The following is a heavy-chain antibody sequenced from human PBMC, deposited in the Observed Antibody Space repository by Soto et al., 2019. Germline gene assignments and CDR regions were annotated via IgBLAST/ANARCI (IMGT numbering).Heavy chain of an antibody. Sequence: GGSLRLSCTTSGFTFSNYAMSGVRQAPGKGLEGVSVITGSGDVSYVTDRFKGRFTVSRDNSKNTLFLEMSSLRADDTAVYFCAKAQEASGNVNSYLDYWGQGIRVTVSS. D-gene: IGHD2-15*01. CDR1: GFTFSNYA. V-gene: IGHV3-23*01. J-gene: IGHJ4*02. CDR2: ITGSGDVS. CDR3: AKAQEASGNVNSYLDY.